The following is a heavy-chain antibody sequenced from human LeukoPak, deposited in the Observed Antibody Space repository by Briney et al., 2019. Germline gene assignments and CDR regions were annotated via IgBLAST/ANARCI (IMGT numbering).Heavy chain of an antibody. V-gene: IGHV3-15*01. D-gene: IGHD3-3*01. Sequence: PGGSLRLSCAASGFTFSNAWMSWVRQAPGKGLEWVGRIKSKTDGGTTDYAAPVKGRFTISRDDSTNTLYLQMNSLKTEDTAVYYCTTVILPLLRFFAPDAFDIWGQGTMVTVSS. CDR2: IKSKTDGGTT. CDR1: GFTFSNAW. J-gene: IGHJ3*02. CDR3: TTVILPLLRFFAPDAFDI.